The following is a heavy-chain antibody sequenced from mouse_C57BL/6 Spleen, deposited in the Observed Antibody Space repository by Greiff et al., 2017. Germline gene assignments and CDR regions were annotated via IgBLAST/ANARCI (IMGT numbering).Heavy chain of an antibody. D-gene: IGHD1-1*02. CDR2: IRLKSDNSAT. Sequence: DVMLVESGGGLVQPGGSMKLSCVASGFTFSNYWMNWVRQSPEKGLEWVAPIRLKSDNSATHYAESVKGRFTISRDDSKWRVYLQMNNLRAEDTGSYYCTSRWASDYWGQGTSVTVSS. V-gene: IGHV6-3*01. J-gene: IGHJ4*01. CDR1: GFTFSNYW. CDR3: TSRWASDY.